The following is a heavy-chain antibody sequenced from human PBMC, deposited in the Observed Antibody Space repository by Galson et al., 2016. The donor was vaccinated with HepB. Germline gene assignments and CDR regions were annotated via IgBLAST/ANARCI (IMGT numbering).Heavy chain of an antibody. CDR1: GGSISSSSYS. Sequence: SETLSLTCTVSGGSISSSSYSWGWIRQPPGKGLEWIGSIYYSGTTYYKPSLESRVTIFVDTSKNEISLNLSSVTAADTAVYYCSAMTMVQGRSGTDVWGKGTTVTVFS. J-gene: IGHJ6*04. CDR3: SAMTMVQGRSGTDV. CDR2: IYYSGTT. D-gene: IGHD3-10*01. V-gene: IGHV4-39*01.